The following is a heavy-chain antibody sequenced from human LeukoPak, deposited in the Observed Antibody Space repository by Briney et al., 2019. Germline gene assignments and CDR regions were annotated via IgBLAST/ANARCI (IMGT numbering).Heavy chain of an antibody. CDR2: IIPIFGTA. CDR1: GGTFSSYA. D-gene: IGHD5-18*01. Sequence: SVKVSFKASGGTFSSYAISWVRQAPGQGLEWMGGIIPIFGTANYAQKFQGRVTITTDESTSTAYMELSSLRSEETAVYYCARTRGESYGSGYYYYYMDVWGKGTTVTVSS. V-gene: IGHV1-69*05. CDR3: ARTRGESYGSGYYYYYMDV. J-gene: IGHJ6*03.